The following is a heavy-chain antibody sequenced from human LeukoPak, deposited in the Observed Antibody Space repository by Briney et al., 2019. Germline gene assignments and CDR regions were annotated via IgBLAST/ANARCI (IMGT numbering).Heavy chain of an antibody. CDR3: ARRGVLEWLLSYYYYYGMDV. CDR2: IRRDGSQK. J-gene: IGHJ6*02. Sequence: GGSLRLSCAASGFTFSSDWMSWVRQAPGKGLEWVANIRRDGSQKYYVDSVKGRFTISRDNAKNSLYLQMNSLRAEDTAVYYCARRGVLEWLLSYYYYYGMDVWGQGTTVTVSS. D-gene: IGHD3-3*01. V-gene: IGHV3-7*05. CDR1: GFTFSSDW.